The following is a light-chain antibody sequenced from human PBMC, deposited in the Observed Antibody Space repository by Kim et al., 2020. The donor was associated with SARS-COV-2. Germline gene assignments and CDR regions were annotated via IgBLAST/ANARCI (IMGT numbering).Light chain of an antibody. CDR3: QQYGTSPIT. V-gene: IGKV3-20*01. Sequence: EIVLTQSPGTLSLSPGERATLSCRATQSLSSTYLAWYQQKPGQAPRFLIYDASNRATGIPDRFRASGSGTDFTLTITKLEPEDFAVYYCQQYGTSPITFGQGTRLEIK. J-gene: IGKJ5*01. CDR2: DAS. CDR1: QSLSSTY.